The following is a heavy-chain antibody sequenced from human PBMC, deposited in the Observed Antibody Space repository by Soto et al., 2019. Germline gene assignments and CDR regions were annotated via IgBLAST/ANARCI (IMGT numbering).Heavy chain of an antibody. Sequence: ASVKVSCKASGYIFTSYAMHWVRQAPGQRLEWMGWINAGNGNTKYSQKFQGRVTITRDTSASTAYMELSSLRSEDTAVYYCASSYCISTSCPPYYGMDVWGQGTTVTAP. CDR2: INAGNGNT. CDR3: ASSYCISTSCPPYYGMDV. J-gene: IGHJ6*02. D-gene: IGHD2-2*01. V-gene: IGHV1-3*01. CDR1: GYIFTSYA.